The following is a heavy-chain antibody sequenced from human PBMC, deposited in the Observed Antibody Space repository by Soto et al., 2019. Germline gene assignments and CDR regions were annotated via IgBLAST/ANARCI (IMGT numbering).Heavy chain of an antibody. J-gene: IGHJ4*02. Sequence: VQLMQSGAEVKKPGSSVKVSCKASGGTFSSHSINWVRQAPGQGLEWMGGIITLFGTSNYAQNFQGRVTIIADQSTSTAYMELNSLRSDDTAVYYCAREVGYGDFSAALLDWGQGTLVTVSS. V-gene: IGHV1-69*01. CDR2: IITLFGTS. D-gene: IGHD2-21*02. CDR3: AREVGYGDFSAALLD. CDR1: GGTFSSHS.